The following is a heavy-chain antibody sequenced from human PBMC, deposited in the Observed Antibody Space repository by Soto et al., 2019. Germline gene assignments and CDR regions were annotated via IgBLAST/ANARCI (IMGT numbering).Heavy chain of an antibody. CDR1: GYIFTAYG. V-gene: IGHV1-18*01. CDR2: VSTNDDRT. CDR3: ARELNTESSAYYSFAF. J-gene: IGHJ4*02. D-gene: IGHD3-22*01. Sequence: VASVKVSCKTSGYIFTAYGLAWLRQAPGQRPEWMGWVSTNDDRTNYAQKFQGRVTMTTDRSTTTTSMELRSLRPDDTAVYYCARELNTESSAYYSFAFWGQGTLVTV.